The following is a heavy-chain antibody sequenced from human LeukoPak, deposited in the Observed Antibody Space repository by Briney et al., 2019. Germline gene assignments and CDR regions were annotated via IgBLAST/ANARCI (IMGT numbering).Heavy chain of an antibody. J-gene: IGHJ4*02. V-gene: IGHV4-59*08. CDR2: IFYSGSP. CDR3: ARSRDYDSSGYPYYFDT. CDR1: GGSISSYY. D-gene: IGHD3-22*01. Sequence: SETLSLTCTVSGGSISSYYWSWIRQPPGKGLEWIANIFYSGSPNYNPSLKSRVTISFDTSRNQFSLKLSSVTAADTAVFYCARSRDYDSSGYPYYFDTWGQGTLVTVSS.